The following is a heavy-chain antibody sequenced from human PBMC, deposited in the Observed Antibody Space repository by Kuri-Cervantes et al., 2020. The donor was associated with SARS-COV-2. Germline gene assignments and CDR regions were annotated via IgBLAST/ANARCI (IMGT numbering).Heavy chain of an antibody. CDR3: ARASVARYYFDY. D-gene: IGHD5-12*01. J-gene: IGHJ4*02. CDR2: ISSSGSTI. Sequence: GESLKISCAASGFTFSDYYMSWIRQAPGKGLERVSYISSSGSTIYYADSVKGRFTISRDNAKNSLYLQMNSLRAEDTAVYYCARASVARYYFDYWGQGTLVTVSS. V-gene: IGHV3-11*04. CDR1: GFTFSDYY.